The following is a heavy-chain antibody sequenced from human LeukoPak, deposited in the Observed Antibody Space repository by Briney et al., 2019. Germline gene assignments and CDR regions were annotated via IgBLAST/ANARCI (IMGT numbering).Heavy chain of an antibody. CDR2: INHSGST. J-gene: IGHJ5*02. CDR1: GGSFSGYY. Sequence: SETLSLTCAVYGGSFSGYYWSWIRQPPGKGLEWIGEINHSGSTNYNPSLKSRVTISVDTSKNQFSLKLSSVTAADTAVYYCARAGRPRGRWLQFRWFDPWGQGTLVTVSS. V-gene: IGHV4-34*01. D-gene: IGHD5-24*01. CDR3: ARAGRPRGRWLQFRWFDP.